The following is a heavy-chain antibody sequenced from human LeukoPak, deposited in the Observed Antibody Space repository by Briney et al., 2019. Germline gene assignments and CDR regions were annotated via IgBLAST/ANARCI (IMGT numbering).Heavy chain of an antibody. CDR2: FDPEDGET. V-gene: IGHV1-24*01. CDR1: GYTLTELS. D-gene: IGHD3-10*01. CDR3: ARGRWGVNEPQYYYGMDV. Sequence: ASVKVSCKVSGYTLTELSMHWVRQAPGKGLEWMGGFDPEDGETIYAQKFQGRVTMTEDTSTDTAYMELSSLRSEDTAVYYCARGRWGVNEPQYYYGMDVWGQGTTVTVSS. J-gene: IGHJ6*02.